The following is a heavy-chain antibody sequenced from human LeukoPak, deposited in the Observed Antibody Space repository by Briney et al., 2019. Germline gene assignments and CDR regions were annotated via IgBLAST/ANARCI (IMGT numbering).Heavy chain of an antibody. CDR3: ARPGDLVHYGMDV. D-gene: IGHD6-13*01. V-gene: IGHV4-39*01. J-gene: IGHJ6*04. CDR2: IYYTGST. CDR1: GGSISSSSYY. Sequence: PSETFSDIRTVSGGSISSSSYYWGWIRQPPGKGLEWIGSIYYTGSTYYNPSLKSRVTISVDTSKDQFSLKLSSVTAADTAVYYCARPGDLVHYGMDVWGEGSTVTASS.